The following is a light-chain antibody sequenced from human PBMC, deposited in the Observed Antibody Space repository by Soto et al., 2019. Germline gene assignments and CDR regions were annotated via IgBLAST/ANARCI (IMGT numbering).Light chain of an antibody. CDR3: QQFSSYPLT. CDR2: DAS. V-gene: IGKV3-11*01. CDR1: QSVSNY. J-gene: IGKJ4*01. Sequence: VLTQSPDTLSLSPVERATLSCMASQSVSNYLAWYQQKPGQAPRLLIYDASNRATGIPARFSGSGSGTDFTLTISSLEPEDFAVYYCQQFSSYPLTFGGGTKVDIK.